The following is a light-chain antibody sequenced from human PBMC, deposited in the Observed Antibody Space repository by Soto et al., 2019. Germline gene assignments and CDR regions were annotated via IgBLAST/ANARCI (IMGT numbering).Light chain of an antibody. CDR2: YDS. CDR1: NIGSKS. Sequence: SYELTQPPSVSVAPGKTARITCGGNNIGSKSVHWYQQKPGQAPVLVIYYDSDRPSGIPERFSGSNSGNTATLAISRVEAGDEADYYCQGWDRSSDHVVFGGGTKLTVL. V-gene: IGLV3-21*04. J-gene: IGLJ2*01. CDR3: QGWDRSSDHVV.